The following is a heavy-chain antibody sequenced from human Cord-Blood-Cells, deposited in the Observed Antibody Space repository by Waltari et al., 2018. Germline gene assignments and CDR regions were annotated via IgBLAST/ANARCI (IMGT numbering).Heavy chain of an antibody. Sequence: QVQLVESGGGVVQPGRSLRRSCAASGFTFSSYGMHWVRQAPGKGLEWVAVIGYDESNKYYADSVKGRFTISRDKSKNTLYLQMNSLRAEDTAVYYCARDSPLTGDWYFDLWGRGTLVTVSS. CDR1: GFTFSSYG. D-gene: IGHD7-27*01. CDR3: ARDSPLTGDWYFDL. J-gene: IGHJ2*01. V-gene: IGHV3-33*01. CDR2: IGYDESNK.